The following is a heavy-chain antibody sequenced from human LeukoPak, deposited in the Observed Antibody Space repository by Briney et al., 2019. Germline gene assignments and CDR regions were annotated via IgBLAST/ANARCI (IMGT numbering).Heavy chain of an antibody. Sequence: GGSLRLSCATSGFTFSNYAMTWVRQAPGKGLEWVSLISGSGGTTYYADSVKGRFTISRDNSKNTLYLQMNSLRAEDTAVYYCAKDLSPGHYWGQGTLVTVSS. J-gene: IGHJ4*02. CDR2: ISGSGGTT. CDR3: AKDLSPGHY. CDR1: GFTFSNYA. V-gene: IGHV3-23*01. D-gene: IGHD2/OR15-2a*01.